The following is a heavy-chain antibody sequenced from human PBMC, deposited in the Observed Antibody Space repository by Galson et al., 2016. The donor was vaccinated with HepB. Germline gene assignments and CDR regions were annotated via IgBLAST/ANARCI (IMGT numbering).Heavy chain of an antibody. CDR2: INSDGSST. J-gene: IGHJ4*02. V-gene: IGHV3-74*01. Sequence: SLRLSCAASGFTFSRYWMHWVRQAPGKGLVWVSRINSDGSSTTCAGSVKGRFTISRDNAKNTLYRQMNSLRTEDTAVYYCARDPSRSIFDYGGDYWGQGTLVTVSS. CDR3: ARDPSRSIFDYGGDY. D-gene: IGHD4/OR15-4a*01. CDR1: GFTFSRYW.